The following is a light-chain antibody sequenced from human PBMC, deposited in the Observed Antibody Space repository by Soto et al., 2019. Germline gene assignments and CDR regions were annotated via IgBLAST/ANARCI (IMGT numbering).Light chain of an antibody. CDR1: SSDVGGYNY. V-gene: IGLV2-11*01. CDR3: CSYAGSYTVV. Sequence: QSALTQPRSVSGSPGQSVTISCTGNSSDVGGYNYVSWYQRHPGKAPKLMIYDVRRRPSGVPDRFSGSKSGNTASLTISGLQAEDEADYYCCSYAGSYTVVFGGGTKLTVL. J-gene: IGLJ2*01. CDR2: DVR.